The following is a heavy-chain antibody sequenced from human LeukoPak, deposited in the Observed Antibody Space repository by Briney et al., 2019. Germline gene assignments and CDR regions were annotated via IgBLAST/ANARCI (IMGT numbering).Heavy chain of an antibody. CDR2: IHTTGST. V-gene: IGHV4-61*02. CDR1: GGSISSGSYF. Sequence: SQTLSLTCTVSGGSISSGSYFRNWIRQPAGKGLEWIGRIHTTGSTYYNPSLKSRVTISADTSKNQISLSLSSVTAADTAVYYCARKEYSNSKFDYWGQGTLVTVSS. J-gene: IGHJ4*02. D-gene: IGHD2/OR15-2a*01. CDR3: ARKEYSNSKFDY.